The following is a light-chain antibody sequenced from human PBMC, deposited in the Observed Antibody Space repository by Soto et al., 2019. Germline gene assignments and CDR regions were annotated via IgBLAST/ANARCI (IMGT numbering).Light chain of an antibody. CDR3: CSYTSSSTPYVV. CDR1: SSDVGGYNY. Sequence: QSALTQPASVSGSPGQSITISCTGTSSDVGGYNYVSWYQQHPGKAPKLMIYDVSNRPSGVSNRFSGSKSGNTASLTISGLQAEDEDDYYCCSYTSSSTPYVVFGGGTKLTVL. J-gene: IGLJ2*01. V-gene: IGLV2-14*01. CDR2: DVS.